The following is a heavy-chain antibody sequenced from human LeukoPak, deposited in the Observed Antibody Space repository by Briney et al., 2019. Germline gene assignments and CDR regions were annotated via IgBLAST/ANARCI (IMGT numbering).Heavy chain of an antibody. CDR3: ARDPNYSSGRYNWFDP. V-gene: IGHV1-2*02. J-gene: IGHJ5*02. CDR1: GYTLTGYF. CDR2: INPNSGSI. D-gene: IGHD6-19*01. Sequence: ASVKVSCEASGYTLTGYFMHWVRQAPGQGLEWMGWINPNSGSINYAQKFQGRVTMTRDTSISTAYMELSRLRSDDTAVYYCARDPNYSSGRYNWFDPWGQGTLVTVSS.